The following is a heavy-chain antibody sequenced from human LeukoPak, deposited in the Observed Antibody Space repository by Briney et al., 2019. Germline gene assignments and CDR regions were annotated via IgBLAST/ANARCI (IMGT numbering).Heavy chain of an antibody. D-gene: IGHD3-22*01. CDR1: GGSFSGYH. CDR3: ARGRHDITMIVVVMTSVSYYLDV. V-gene: IGHV4-34*01. Sequence: PSETLSLTCAVYGGSFSGYHWTWIRQSPGKGLEWIGDINPSGSTYYNPSLKSRLTISVDTSKNQFSLKLRSVTAADTTVYYCARGRHDITMIVVVMTSVSYYLDVWGKGTTVTVS. CDR2: INPSGST. J-gene: IGHJ6*03.